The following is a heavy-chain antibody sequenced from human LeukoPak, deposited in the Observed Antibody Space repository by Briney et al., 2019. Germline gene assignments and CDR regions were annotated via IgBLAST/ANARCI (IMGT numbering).Heavy chain of an antibody. Sequence: GGSLRLSCTASGFTFGDYAMSWVRQAPGKGLEWVSAISGSGGSTYYADSVKGRFTISRDNSKNTLYPQMNSLRAEDTAVYYCAKDPSGSYSDYWGQGTLVTVSS. J-gene: IGHJ4*02. D-gene: IGHD1-26*01. CDR3: AKDPSGSYSDY. V-gene: IGHV3-23*01. CDR2: ISGSGGST. CDR1: GFTFGDYA.